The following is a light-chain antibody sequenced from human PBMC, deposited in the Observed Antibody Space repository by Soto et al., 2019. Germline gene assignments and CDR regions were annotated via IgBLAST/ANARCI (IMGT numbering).Light chain of an antibody. Sequence: EIVLTQSPGTLSLSPGERATLSCRASQSVRSNSLAWYQQKPGQALRLLIYGASTRATGIPDRFSGSGSGTDFTLTISSLQSEDFAVYHCQPYDSWPLTFGGGTKVEIK. CDR3: QPYDSWPLT. CDR2: GAS. V-gene: IGKV3-20*01. J-gene: IGKJ4*01. CDR1: QSVRSNS.